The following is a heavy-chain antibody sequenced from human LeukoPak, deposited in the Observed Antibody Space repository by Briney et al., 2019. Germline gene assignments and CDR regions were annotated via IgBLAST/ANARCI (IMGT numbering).Heavy chain of an antibody. Sequence: ASVKVSCKASGYTFTSYGISWVRQPPAQGLEWVGWSSAYNGNTNYAQKLQGRVTMTTDTSTSTAYMELRSLRSDDTAAYYCARVVGITIIVVVIRSTDYWGQGTPVTVSS. D-gene: IGHD3-22*01. CDR3: ARVVGITIIVVVIRSTDY. CDR1: GYTFTSYG. V-gene: IGHV1-18*01. CDR2: SSAYNGNT. J-gene: IGHJ4*02.